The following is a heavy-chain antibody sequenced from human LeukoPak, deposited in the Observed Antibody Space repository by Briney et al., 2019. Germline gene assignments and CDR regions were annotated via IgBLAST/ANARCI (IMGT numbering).Heavy chain of an antibody. CDR3: ARGPGRITMIVVVITARGDAFDI. D-gene: IGHD3-22*01. CDR1: SGSIRCSSYY. Sequence: SETLSLTCTVSSGSIRCSSYYWGWIRQPPGKGLEWIGSIFYSGSTYYNPSLKSRVTISVDTSKNQFSLKLSSVTAADTAVYYCARGPGRITMIVVVITARGDAFDIWGKGTMVTVSS. CDR2: IFYSGST. J-gene: IGHJ3*02. V-gene: IGHV4-39*07.